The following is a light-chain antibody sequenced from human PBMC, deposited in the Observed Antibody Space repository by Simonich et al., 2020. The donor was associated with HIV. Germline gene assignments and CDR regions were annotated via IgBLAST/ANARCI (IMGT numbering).Light chain of an antibody. J-gene: IGLJ3*02. V-gene: IGLV2-11*01. CDR3: SSYAGSNVWV. Sequence: QSALTQPRSMSGSPGQSVTISCTGTSSDVGGYKYVSWYQQHPGKAPKLIIYDVFRRPSGVPDRFSGSKSGNTASLAVSGLQAEDEADYYCSSYAGSNVWVFGGGTKLTVL. CDR2: DVF. CDR1: SSDVGGYKY.